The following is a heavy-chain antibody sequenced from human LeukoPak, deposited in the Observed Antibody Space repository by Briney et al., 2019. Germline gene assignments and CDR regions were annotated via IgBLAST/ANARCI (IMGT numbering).Heavy chain of an antibody. CDR2: INHSGST. J-gene: IGHJ6*02. D-gene: IGHD3-10*01. CDR1: GGSFSGYY. V-gene: IGHV4-34*01. CDR3: ARGITMVRGVITFDYYGMDV. Sequence: PSETLSLTCAVYGGSFSGYYWSWIRQPPGKGLEWIGEINHSGSTNYNPSLKSRVTISVDTSKNQFSLKLSSVTAADTAVYYCARGITMVRGVITFDYYGMDVWGQGTTVTVSS.